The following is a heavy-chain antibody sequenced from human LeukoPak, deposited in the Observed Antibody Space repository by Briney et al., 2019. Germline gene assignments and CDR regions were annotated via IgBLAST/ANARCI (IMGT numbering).Heavy chain of an antibody. Sequence: PGGSLRLSCAASGFTFSSYAMSWVRQAPGKGLEWVSSISSSGSYISYPDSVKGRFTISRDNAKNSLFLQMNSLRAEDTAVYYCARVGCRGGSCSSRGDYYYGMDVWGQGTTVTVSS. J-gene: IGHJ6*02. CDR3: ARVGCRGGSCSSRGDYYYGMDV. CDR2: ISSSGSYI. CDR1: GFTFSSYA. D-gene: IGHD2-15*01. V-gene: IGHV3-21*01.